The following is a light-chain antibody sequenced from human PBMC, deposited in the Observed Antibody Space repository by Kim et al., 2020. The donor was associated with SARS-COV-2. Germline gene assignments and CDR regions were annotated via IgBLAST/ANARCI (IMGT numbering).Light chain of an antibody. CDR2: RDS. J-gene: IGLJ2*01. CDR3: QVWDSSTVV. Sequence: SVALGQTARITCGGNNIGSKNVHWYQQKPRQAPVLVIYRDSNRPSRIPARFSGSNSGNTATLTISRAQAGDEADYYCQVWDSSTVVFGGGTQLTVL. V-gene: IGLV3-9*01. CDR1: NIGSKN.